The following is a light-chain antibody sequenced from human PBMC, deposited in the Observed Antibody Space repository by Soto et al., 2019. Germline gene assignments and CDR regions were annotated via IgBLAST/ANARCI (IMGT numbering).Light chain of an antibody. V-gene: IGKV3-15*01. J-gene: IGKJ1*01. CDR1: QSVNSN. CDR2: GAS. Sequence: EIVMTQSPATLSVSPGERATHSCRASQSVNSNLAWYQQKPGQAPRLLISGASTRATGIPARFSGSGSETEFTLTISSLQSEDFAVYYCQQYNNWWTFGQGTKVEMK. CDR3: QQYNNWWT.